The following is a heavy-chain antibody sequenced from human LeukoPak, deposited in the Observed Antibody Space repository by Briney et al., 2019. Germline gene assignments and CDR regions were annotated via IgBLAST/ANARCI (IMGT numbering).Heavy chain of an antibody. J-gene: IGHJ5*02. Sequence: ASVKVSCKASGYTFTSYGISWVRQAPGQGLEWMGWISAYNGNKNYVQKLQGRVTMTTDTSTSTVYMELRSLRSDDTAVYYCARITIVRGVRDGCYDPWGQGTLVTVSS. V-gene: IGHV1-18*01. D-gene: IGHD3-10*01. CDR1: GYTFTSYG. CDR3: ARITIVRGVRDGCYDP. CDR2: ISAYNGNK.